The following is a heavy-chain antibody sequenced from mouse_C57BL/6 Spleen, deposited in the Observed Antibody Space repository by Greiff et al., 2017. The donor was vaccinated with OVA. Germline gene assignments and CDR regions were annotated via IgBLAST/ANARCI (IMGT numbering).Heavy chain of an antibody. J-gene: IGHJ1*03. V-gene: IGHV1-19*01. CDR3: AGDRGYFDV. D-gene: IGHD2-14*01. CDR1: GYTFTDYY. CDR2: INPYNGGT. Sequence: EVKLQESGPVLVKPGASVKMSCKASGYTFTDYYMNWVKQSHGKSLEWIGVINPYNGGTSYNQKFKGKATLTVDKSSSTAYMELNSLTSEDSAVYYCAGDRGYFDVWGTGTTVTVSS.